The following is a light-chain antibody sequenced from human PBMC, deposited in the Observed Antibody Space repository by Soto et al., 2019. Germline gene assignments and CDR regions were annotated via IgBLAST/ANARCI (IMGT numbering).Light chain of an antibody. CDR2: EAS. J-gene: IGLJ1*01. CDR1: STDFVSYNR. V-gene: IGLV2-18*01. CDR3: SLYTSENTYV. Sequence: QSALTQPPSVSGSPGQSVTISCTGTSTDFVSYNRVSCYQQPPGTDPKLISYEASNQPSGVPDRFSGSKSGNTASLTISGVQAPDEADYYCSLYTSENTYVFGTGTKVTAL.